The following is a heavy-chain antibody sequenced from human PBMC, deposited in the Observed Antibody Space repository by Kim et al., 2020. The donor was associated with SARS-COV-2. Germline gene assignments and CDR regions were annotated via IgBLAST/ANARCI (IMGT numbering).Heavy chain of an antibody. J-gene: IGHJ4*02. CDR1: GYSFSSYW. CDR3: ARQTGGYSYGYDLDY. V-gene: IGHV5-10-1*01. D-gene: IGHD5-18*01. Sequence: GESLKISCKGSGYSFSSYWISWVRQMPGKGLEWMGRIDPTDAYTNYSPSFQGHVTISADKSISTVYLQWSSLKASDTAMYYCARQTGGYSYGYDLDYWGQGTLVTVSS. CDR2: IDPTDAYT.